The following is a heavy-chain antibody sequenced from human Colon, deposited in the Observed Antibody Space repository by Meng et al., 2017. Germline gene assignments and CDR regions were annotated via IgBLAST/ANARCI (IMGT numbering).Heavy chain of an antibody. J-gene: IGHJ4*02. CDR1: GFTFARYS. V-gene: IGHV3-23*01. Sequence: GESLKISCSASGFTFARYSMTWVRQAPGKGLEWVSYINSNGDSTSYADSVKGRFTISRDNSRNTLYLQTNSLRVEDTDVYYCVKGGWCDDWGQGKLVTVSS. CDR3: VKGGWCDD. CDR2: INSNGDST. D-gene: IGHD6-19*01.